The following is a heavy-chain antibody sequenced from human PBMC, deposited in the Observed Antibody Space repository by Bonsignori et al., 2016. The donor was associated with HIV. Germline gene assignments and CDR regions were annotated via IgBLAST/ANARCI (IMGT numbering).Heavy chain of an antibody. CDR2: ISSSSSTI. CDR3: ARPYDSSGLDAFDI. J-gene: IGHJ3*02. V-gene: IGHV3-48*02. D-gene: IGHD3-22*01. Sequence: WIRQPPGKGLEWVSYISSSSSTIYYAGSVKGRFTISRDNAKNSLYLQMNSLRDEDTAVYYCARPYDSSGLDAFDIWGQGTMVTVSS.